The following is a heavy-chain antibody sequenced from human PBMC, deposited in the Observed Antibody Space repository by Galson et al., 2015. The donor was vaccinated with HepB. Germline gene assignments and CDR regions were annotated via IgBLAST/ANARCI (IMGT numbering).Heavy chain of an antibody. CDR1: GFTFSSYG. Sequence: SLRLSCAASGFTFSSYGMHWVRQAPGKGLEWVAVIWYDGSNKYYADSVEGRFTISRDNSKNTLYLQMNSLRAEDTAVYYCARESLKGAALDYWGQGTLVTVSS. V-gene: IGHV3-33*01. CDR2: IWYDGSNK. CDR3: ARESLKGAALDY. D-gene: IGHD3-16*01. J-gene: IGHJ4*02.